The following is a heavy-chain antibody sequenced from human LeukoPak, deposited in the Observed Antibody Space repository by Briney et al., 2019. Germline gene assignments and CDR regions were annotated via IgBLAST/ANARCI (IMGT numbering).Heavy chain of an antibody. CDR3: ARVNSALTYYYGMDV. J-gene: IGHJ6*04. D-gene: IGHD3-9*01. Sequence: GASVKVPCKASGYTFTSYGISWVRQAPGQGLEWMGWISAYNGNTNYAQKLQGRVTMTTDTSTSTAYMELRSLRSDDTAVYYCARVNSALTYYYGMDVWGKGTTVTVSS. V-gene: IGHV1-18*04. CDR1: GYTFTSYG. CDR2: ISAYNGNT.